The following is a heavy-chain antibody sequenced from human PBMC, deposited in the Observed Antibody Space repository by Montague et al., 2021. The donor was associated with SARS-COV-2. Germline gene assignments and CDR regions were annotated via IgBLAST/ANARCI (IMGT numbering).Heavy chain of an antibody. Sequence: SETLSLTCSGLVWSISGDDWKWTRLNSGQALNSFGYIYYSGRTNYNPSLKSRVTISVDTSKNQFSLKLSSVTAADTAVYYCARQRKATVVTDLLFDYWGQGTLVTVSS. D-gene: IGHD4-23*01. CDR2: IYYSGRT. V-gene: IGHV4-59*08. CDR3: ARQRKATVVTDLLFDY. J-gene: IGHJ4*02. CDR1: VWSISGDD.